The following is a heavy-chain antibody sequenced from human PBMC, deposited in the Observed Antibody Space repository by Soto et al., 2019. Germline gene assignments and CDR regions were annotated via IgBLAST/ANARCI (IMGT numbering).Heavy chain of an antibody. D-gene: IGHD2-15*01. V-gene: IGHV4-59*01. CDR1: GGSISSYY. J-gene: IGHJ4*02. CDR2: IYYSGST. Sequence: SETLSLTCTVSGGSISSYYWSWIRQPPGKGLEGIGYIYYSGSTNYNPSLKSRATISVDTSKNQFSLKLSSVTAADTAVYYCARILGYCSGGSCYVSRLVDYWGQGTLVTVSS. CDR3: ARILGYCSGGSCYVSRLVDY.